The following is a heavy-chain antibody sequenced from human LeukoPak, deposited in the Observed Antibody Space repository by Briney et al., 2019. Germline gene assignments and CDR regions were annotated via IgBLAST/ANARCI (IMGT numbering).Heavy chain of an antibody. J-gene: IGHJ1*01. Sequence: SETLSLTCTVSGGSITSYYWSWIRQPPGKGLEWIGYIYHSGTTNYNPSLKSRVTISADTSKSQFSLKLSSVTAADTAVYYCAQRAPYSPGYSQDWGQGTLVTVSS. CDR1: GGSITSYY. V-gene: IGHV4-59*01. D-gene: IGHD2-15*01. CDR2: IYHSGTT. CDR3: AQRAPYSPGYSQD.